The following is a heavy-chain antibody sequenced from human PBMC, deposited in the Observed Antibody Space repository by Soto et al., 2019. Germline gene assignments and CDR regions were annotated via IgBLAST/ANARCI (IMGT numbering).Heavy chain of an antibody. Sequence: SVKVSCKASGGTFSSYAISWVRQAPGQGLEWMGGIIPIFGTANYAQKFQGRVTITADESTSTAYMELSSLRSEDTAVYYCARSTRTYDISDAFDICGQGPMVTV. CDR3: ARSTRTYDISDAFDI. J-gene: IGHJ3*02. CDR2: IIPIFGTA. CDR1: GGTFSSYA. V-gene: IGHV1-69*13. D-gene: IGHD3-9*01.